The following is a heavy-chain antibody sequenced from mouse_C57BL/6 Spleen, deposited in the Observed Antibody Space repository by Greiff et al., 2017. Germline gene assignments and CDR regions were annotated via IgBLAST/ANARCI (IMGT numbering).Heavy chain of an antibody. V-gene: IGHV1-82*01. D-gene: IGHD2-13*01. CDR1: GYAFSSSW. CDR3: AGEGAWFAY. J-gene: IGHJ3*01. CDR2: LYPGDGDT. Sequence: QVQLQESGPELVKPGASVKISCKASGYAFSSSWMNWVKPRPGTGLEWIGRLYPGDGDTNYNGKFKGKATLTADKSSSTAYMQLSSLTSEDSAVYCGAGEGAWFAYRGQGTLVTVSA.